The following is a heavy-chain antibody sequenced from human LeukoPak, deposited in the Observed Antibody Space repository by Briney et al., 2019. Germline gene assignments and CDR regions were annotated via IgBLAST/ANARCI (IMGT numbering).Heavy chain of an antibody. CDR1: GFTFSSSA. D-gene: IGHD6-13*01. Sequence: GGSLRLSCAASGFTFSSSAMSWVRQAPGKGLEWVSSISGSGSGGSTYYADSVKGRFTISRDNSKNTLYLQMNSLRAEDTAVYYCAKAEYSSSDQDYFDYWGQGTLVTVSS. CDR2: ISGSGSGGST. V-gene: IGHV3-23*01. CDR3: AKAEYSSSDQDYFDY. J-gene: IGHJ4*02.